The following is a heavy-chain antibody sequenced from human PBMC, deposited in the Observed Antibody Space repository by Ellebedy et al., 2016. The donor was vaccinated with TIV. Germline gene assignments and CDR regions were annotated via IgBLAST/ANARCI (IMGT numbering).Heavy chain of an antibody. CDR2: INHSGST. J-gene: IGHJ6*02. CDR1: GGSFSGYY. CDR3: ARAGGCSGGSCYSAGMDV. V-gene: IGHV4-34*01. D-gene: IGHD2-15*01. Sequence: MPSETLSLTCAVYGGSFSGYYWSWIRQPPGKGLEWIGEINHSGSTNYNPSLKSRVTVSVDTSKNQFYLKLTSVTAADTAVYYCARAGGCSGGSCYSAGMDVWGQGTTVTVSS.